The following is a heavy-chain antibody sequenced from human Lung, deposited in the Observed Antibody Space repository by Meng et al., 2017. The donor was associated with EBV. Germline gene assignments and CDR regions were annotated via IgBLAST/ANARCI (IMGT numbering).Heavy chain of an antibody. Sequence: VPVVSSGSALKPPGASVHVSCRPSGYTFTSYAINWVRQAPGQGPDWMGWIDPNTGNPTYDQGFTGRFVFSLDTSVSTAYLQINSLRADDTAVYYCARDSPLDGYSLLDYWGQGTLVTVSS. CDR3: ARDSPLDGYSLLDY. D-gene: IGHD5-24*01. J-gene: IGHJ4*02. CDR1: GYTFTSYA. CDR2: IDPNTGNP. V-gene: IGHV7-4-1*02.